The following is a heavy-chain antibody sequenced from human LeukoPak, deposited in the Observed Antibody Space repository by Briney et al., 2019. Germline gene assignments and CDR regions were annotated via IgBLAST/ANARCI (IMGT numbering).Heavy chain of an antibody. D-gene: IGHD6-13*01. Sequence: SETLSLTCTVSGYSISSGYYWSWIRQPPGKGLEWLASIYHSGTIYYNPSFKSRVTISVDTSKNQFSLKLTSVTAADTAVYYCARGLGRQQLVSPFDYWGQGTLVTVSS. CDR1: GYSISSGYY. J-gene: IGHJ4*02. V-gene: IGHV4-38-2*02. CDR2: IYHSGTI. CDR3: ARGLGRQQLVSPFDY.